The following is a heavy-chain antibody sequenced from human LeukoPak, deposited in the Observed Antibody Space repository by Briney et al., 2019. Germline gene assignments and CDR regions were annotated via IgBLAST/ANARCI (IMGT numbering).Heavy chain of an antibody. CDR3: AAGYSYGPLRFDY. D-gene: IGHD5-18*01. Sequence: PSETLSLTCTVSGGFISSYCWSWIRQPPGKGLEWIGYIYYSGSTNYNPSLKSRVTISVDTSKNQFSLKLSSVPAADTAVYYCAAGYSYGPLRFDYWGQGTLVTVSS. V-gene: IGHV4-59*01. J-gene: IGHJ4*02. CDR1: GGFISSYC. CDR2: IYYSGST.